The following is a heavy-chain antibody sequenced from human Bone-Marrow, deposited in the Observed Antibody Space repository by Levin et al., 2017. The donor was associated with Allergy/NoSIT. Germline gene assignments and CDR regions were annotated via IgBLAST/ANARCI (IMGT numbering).Heavy chain of an antibody. CDR1: GFTFSDAW. CDR2: IKRKRDGGTT. V-gene: IGHV3-15*01. D-gene: IGHD4-11*01. Sequence: PSETLSLTCAASGFTFSDAWMNWVRQAPGKGLEWVGRIKRKRDGGTTDYAAPVKGRFTVSTDDSESTLYLQMNSLKTEDTAVYYCTKDRELTTDLALDVWGQGTTVTVSS. J-gene: IGHJ6*02. CDR3: TKDRELTTDLALDV.